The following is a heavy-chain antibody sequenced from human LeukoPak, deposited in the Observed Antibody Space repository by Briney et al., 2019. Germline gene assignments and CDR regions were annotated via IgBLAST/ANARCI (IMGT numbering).Heavy chain of an antibody. J-gene: IGHJ6*03. CDR1: GGSISGYY. D-gene: IGHD3-3*01. CDR2: IYTSGST. Sequence: SEALSLICSVSGGSISGYYWSWIRQPAGKGLEWIGRIYTSGSTNYNPSLKSRVTMSVDTSKNQFSLKLSYVTAADTAVYYCARVDVFGVVSSDYYYYYMDVWGKGTTVTVSS. CDR3: ARVDVFGVVSSDYYYYYMDV. V-gene: IGHV4-4*07.